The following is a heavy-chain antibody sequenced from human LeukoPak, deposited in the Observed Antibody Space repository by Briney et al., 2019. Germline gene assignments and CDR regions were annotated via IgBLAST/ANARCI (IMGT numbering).Heavy chain of an antibody. CDR1: GFTFSSYA. CDR2: ISGSGGST. CDR3: AKRLLEWLFLSGDDGFDI. V-gene: IGHV3-23*01. Sequence: GGSLRLSCAASGFTFSSYAMSWVRQAPGKGLEWVSAISGSGGSTYYADSVKGRFTISRDNSKNTLYLQMTSLRAEDTAIYYCAKRLLEWLFLSGDDGFDIWGQGTRVTVSS. J-gene: IGHJ3*02. D-gene: IGHD3-3*01.